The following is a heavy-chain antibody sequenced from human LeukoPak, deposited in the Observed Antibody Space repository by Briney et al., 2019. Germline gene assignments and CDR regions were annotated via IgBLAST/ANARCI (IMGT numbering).Heavy chain of an antibody. D-gene: IGHD4-11*01. V-gene: IGHV4-34*01. J-gene: IGHJ4*02. CDR3: AREGDYSPYDY. CDR2: INHSGST. Sequence: SETLSLTCAVYGGSFSGYYWSWIRQPPGKGLEWIGEINHSGSTNYNPSLKSRVTISVDTSKNQFSLKLSSVTAADTAVYYCAREGDYSPYDYWGQGTLATVSS. CDR1: GGSFSGYY.